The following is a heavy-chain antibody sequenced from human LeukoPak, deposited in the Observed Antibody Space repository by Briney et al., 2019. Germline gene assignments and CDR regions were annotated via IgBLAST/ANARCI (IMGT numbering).Heavy chain of an antibody. J-gene: IGHJ4*02. Sequence: SETLSLTCTVSGDSISSSNYYWDWIRQPPGKGLEWIGSIYYSGSTNYNPSLKSRVTISVDTSKNQFSLKLSSVTAADTAVYYCARDHKPGVYYDSSGYYRGVPPSDYFDYWGQGTLVTVSS. CDR2: IYYSGST. CDR3: ARDHKPGVYYDSSGYYRGVPPSDYFDY. CDR1: GDSISSSNYY. D-gene: IGHD3-22*01. V-gene: IGHV4-39*07.